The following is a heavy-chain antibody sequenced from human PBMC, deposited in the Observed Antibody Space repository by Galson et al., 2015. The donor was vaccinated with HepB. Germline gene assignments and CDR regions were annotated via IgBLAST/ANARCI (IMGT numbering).Heavy chain of an antibody. CDR3: ARVMAVAGAATN. J-gene: IGHJ4*02. D-gene: IGHD6-19*01. CDR1: GYTLTELS. CDR2: FDPEDGET. Sequence: QSGAEVKKPGASVKVSCKVSGYTLTELSMHWVRQAPGRGLEWMGGFDPEDGETIYAQKFQGRVTITADESTSTAYMELSSLRSEDTAVYYCARVMAVAGAATNWGQGTLVTVSS. V-gene: IGHV1-24*01.